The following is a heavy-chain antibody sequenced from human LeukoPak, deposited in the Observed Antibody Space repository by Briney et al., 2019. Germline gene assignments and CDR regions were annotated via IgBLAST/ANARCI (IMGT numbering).Heavy chain of an antibody. CDR2: ITHSGFS. Sequence: SETLSLTCSVSGGSISSGGYYWNWIRQHPGTGLEGIAGITHSGFSNFNPPLKSRVTISVDPSNNQFPLNLSSVTAADTPVYSCTRLPFVSGSFGSSDPWGQGTLVTVSS. V-gene: IGHV4-31*03. D-gene: IGHD3-10*01. CDR3: TRLPFVSGSFGSSDP. J-gene: IGHJ5*02. CDR1: GGSISSGGYY.